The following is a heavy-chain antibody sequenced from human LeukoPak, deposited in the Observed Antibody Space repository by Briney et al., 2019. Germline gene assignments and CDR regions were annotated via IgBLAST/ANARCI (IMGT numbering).Heavy chain of an antibody. Sequence: PGGSLRLSCAASGFTFSNAWMSWVRQAPGKGLEWVGRIKSKTDGGTTDYAAPVKGRFTISRDDSKNTLYLQMNSLKTEDTAVYYCTTDQPPYHYYDFWSGYKYWGQGTPVTVSS. CDR1: GFTFSNAW. J-gene: IGHJ4*02. V-gene: IGHV3-15*01. CDR3: TTDQPPYHYYDFWSGYKY. D-gene: IGHD3-3*01. CDR2: IKSKTDGGTT.